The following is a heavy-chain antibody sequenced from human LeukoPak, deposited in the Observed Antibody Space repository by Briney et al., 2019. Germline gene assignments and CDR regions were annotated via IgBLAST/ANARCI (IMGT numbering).Heavy chain of an antibody. CDR1: GGSFSGYY. CDR3: ARAYARDPYDILTGYWINVKPGESYFDY. Sequence: PSETLSLTGAVYGGSFSGYYWSWIRQPPGKGLEWIGEINHSGSTNYNPSLKSRVTISVDTSKNQFSLKLSSVTAADTAVYYCARAYARDPYDILTGYWINVKPGESYFDYWGQGTLVTVSS. J-gene: IGHJ4*02. V-gene: IGHV4-34*01. D-gene: IGHD3-9*01. CDR2: INHSGST.